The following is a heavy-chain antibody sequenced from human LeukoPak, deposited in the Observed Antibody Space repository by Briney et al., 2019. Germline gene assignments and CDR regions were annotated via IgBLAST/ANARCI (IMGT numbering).Heavy chain of an antibody. V-gene: IGHV3-23*01. CDR3: ARTQWLVWAFDI. CDR2: ISGSGGST. D-gene: IGHD6-19*01. J-gene: IGHJ3*02. CDR1: GFTFSSYA. Sequence: GGSLRLSCAASGFTFSSYAMSWVRQAPGKGLEWVSAISGSGGSTYYADSVKGRFTISRDNSKNPLYLQMNSLRAEDTAVYYCARTQWLVWAFDIWGQGTMVTVSS.